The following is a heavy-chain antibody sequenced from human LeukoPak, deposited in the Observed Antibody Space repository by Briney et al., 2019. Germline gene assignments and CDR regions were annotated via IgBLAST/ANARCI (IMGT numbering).Heavy chain of an antibody. CDR1: GFTFSDYY. CDR3: ARVDCSSTSCFAFDY. J-gene: IGHJ4*02. CDR2: ISSSSSYT. Sequence: GGSLRLSCAASGFTFSDYYMSWIRQAPGKGLEWVSYISSSSSYTNYADSVKGRFTISRDNAKNSLYLRMNSLRAEDTAVYYCARVDCSSTSCFAFDYWGQGTLVTASS. D-gene: IGHD2-2*01. V-gene: IGHV3-11*06.